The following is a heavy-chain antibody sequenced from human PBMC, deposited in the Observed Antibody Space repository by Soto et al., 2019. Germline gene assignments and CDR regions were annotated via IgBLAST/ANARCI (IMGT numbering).Heavy chain of an antibody. CDR1: GFTFSSYG. D-gene: IGHD2-15*01. J-gene: IGHJ4*02. CDR2: IWYDGSNK. CDR3: ARDSCSGGSCYWHYFDY. V-gene: IGHV3-33*01. Sequence: PGGSLRLSCAASGFTFSSYGMHWVRQAPGKGLEWVAVIWYDGSNKYYADSVKGRFTISRDNSKNTLYLQMNSLRAEDTAVYYCARDSCSGGSCYWHYFDYWGQGTLVTVSS.